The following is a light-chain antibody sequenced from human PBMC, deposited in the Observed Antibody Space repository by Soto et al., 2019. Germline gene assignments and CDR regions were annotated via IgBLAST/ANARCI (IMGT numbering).Light chain of an antibody. CDR2: ENN. J-gene: IGLJ2*01. Sequence: QSVLTQPPSMSAAPGQTVSISCSGSSANIGNNYVSWYQQLPGTAPKLLIYENNKRPSGIPDRFSGSKSGTSATLGITGLQTRYEADYYCGTWDTSLSAHVVFGGGTKLTVL. CDR1: SANIGNNY. V-gene: IGLV1-51*02. CDR3: GTWDTSLSAHVV.